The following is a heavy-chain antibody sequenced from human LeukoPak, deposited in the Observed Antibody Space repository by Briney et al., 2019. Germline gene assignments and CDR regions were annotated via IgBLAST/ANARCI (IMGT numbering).Heavy chain of an antibody. CDR3: AGEQEYSYGTGYYYGMDV. V-gene: IGHV4-61*01. Sequence: SETLSLTCTVSGGSVSSGSYYWSWIRQPPGKGLEWIGDIYYSGSTNYNPSLKSRVTISVDTSKNQFSLKLSSVTAADTAVYYCAGEQEYSYGTGYYYGMDVWGQGTTVTVSS. CDR2: IYYSGST. CDR1: GGSVSSGSYY. J-gene: IGHJ6*02. D-gene: IGHD5-18*01.